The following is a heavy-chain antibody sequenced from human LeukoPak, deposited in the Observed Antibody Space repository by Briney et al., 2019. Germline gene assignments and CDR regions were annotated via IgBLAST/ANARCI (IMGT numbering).Heavy chain of an antibody. CDR3: ARGRYHGSRGNFSLDDFDY. J-gene: IGHJ4*02. Sequence: PGRSLRLSCAASGFTFSSYGMHWVRQAPGKGLEWVAVISYDGSNKGYADSVKGRFTLSRDNSKNTLYLYMNSLRAEDTAAYYCARGRYHGSRGNFSLDDFDYWGQATLVSFSS. CDR1: GFTFSSYG. V-gene: IGHV3-30*03. D-gene: IGHD3-22*01. CDR2: ISYDGSNK.